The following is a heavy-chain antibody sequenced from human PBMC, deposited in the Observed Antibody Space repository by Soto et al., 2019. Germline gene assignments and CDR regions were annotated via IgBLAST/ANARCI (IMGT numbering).Heavy chain of an antibody. D-gene: IGHD5-12*01. J-gene: IGHJ4*02. CDR2: ISAYNGNT. Sequence: ASVKVSCKASGYTFTSYGISWVRQAPGQGLEWMGWISAYNGNTNYAQKLQGRVTMTTDTSTSTAYMELRSLRSDDTAVYYCARDSGYDYQGECIDYWGQGTLVTVSS. CDR1: GYTFTSYG. CDR3: ARDSGYDYQGECIDY. V-gene: IGHV1-18*01.